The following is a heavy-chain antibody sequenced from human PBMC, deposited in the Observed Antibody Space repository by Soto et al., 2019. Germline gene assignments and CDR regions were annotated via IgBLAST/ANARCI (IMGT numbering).Heavy chain of an antibody. CDR2: IYYSGRT. J-gene: IGHJ4*02. D-gene: IGHD4-17*01. CDR1: GGCIRYYF. Sequence: SETLSLTCTVSGGCIRYYFWTWIRQAPGKGLEWIGYIYYSGRTNYNPSLKSRVSISVDTSKNHFSLQLRSVTAADTAVYYCARFGGDDFGDSGGFDYWGQGTLVTVSS. V-gene: IGHV4-59*01. CDR3: ARFGGDDFGDSGGFDY.